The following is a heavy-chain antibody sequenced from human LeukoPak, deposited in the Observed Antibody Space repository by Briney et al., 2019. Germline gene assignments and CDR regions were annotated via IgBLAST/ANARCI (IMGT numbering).Heavy chain of an antibody. CDR1: GFTFSSYA. J-gene: IGHJ4*02. Sequence: GGSLRLSCSASGFTFSSYAMHWVRQAPGKGLQYVSGIGTNAGRTYYAESVKGRFTISRDNSKNTLYLQMSSLRAEDTAVYFCPLPALGYWGQGALVTVSS. D-gene: IGHD2-21*01. CDR2: IGTNAGRT. CDR3: PLPALGY. V-gene: IGHV3-64D*08.